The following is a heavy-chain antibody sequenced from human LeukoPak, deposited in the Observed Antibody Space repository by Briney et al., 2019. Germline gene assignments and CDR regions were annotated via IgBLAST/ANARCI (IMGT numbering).Heavy chain of an antibody. CDR3: ARGGGGSYHLYYFDY. V-gene: IGHV4-39*07. Sequence: SETLSLTCTVSGDSINSNNYYWSWIRQPPGKGLEWIGEINHSGSTNYNPSLKSRVTISVDTSKNQFSLKLSSVTAADTAVYYCARGGGGSYHLYYFDYWGQGTLVTVSS. CDR1: GDSINSNNYY. J-gene: IGHJ4*02. D-gene: IGHD1-26*01. CDR2: INHSGST.